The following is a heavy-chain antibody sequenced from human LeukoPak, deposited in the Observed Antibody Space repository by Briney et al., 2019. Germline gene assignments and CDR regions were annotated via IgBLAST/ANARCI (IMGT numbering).Heavy chain of an antibody. CDR1: GGSISSYY. CDR2: IYYSGST. V-gene: IGHV4-59*01. D-gene: IGHD3-22*01. J-gene: IGHJ5*02. CDR3: ARGGHCYDSTGWFDP. Sequence: PSETLSLTCTVSGGSISSYYWSWIRQPPGKGLEWIGYIYYSGSTNYNPSLKSRVTISVDTSKNQFSLKLSSVTAADTAVYYCARGGHCYDSTGWFDPWGQGTLVTVSS.